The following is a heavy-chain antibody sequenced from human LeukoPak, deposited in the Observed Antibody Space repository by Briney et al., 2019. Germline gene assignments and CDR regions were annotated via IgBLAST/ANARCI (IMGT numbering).Heavy chain of an antibody. D-gene: IGHD5-18*01. CDR3: ARGGGVDAAMALDY. J-gene: IGHJ4*02. CDR1: GFTFSSYA. Sequence: GGSLRLSCAASGFTFSSYAMRWVRQAPGQGLDWVAIIYYDGSVKYYADSVKGRFTISRDSSKNTVYLIMNRLRADDTAVYYCARGGGVDAAMALDYWGQGTLVAVSS. CDR2: IYYDGSVK. V-gene: IGHV3-33*08.